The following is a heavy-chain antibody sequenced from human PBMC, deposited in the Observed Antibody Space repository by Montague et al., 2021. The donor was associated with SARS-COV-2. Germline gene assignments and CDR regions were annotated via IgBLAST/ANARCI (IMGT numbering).Heavy chain of an antibody. J-gene: IGHJ4*02. CDR2: IHYSGSN. V-gene: IGHV4-59*01. Sequence: SETLSLTCSVSGGSIGSYYWSWLRQPQGKGLEWIGLIHYSGSNTTSSSFKSRVPIAIDTPKTQFSLTLSPVTVADTAVYDCARSLDPPVTYYLAYWGQGTLVTVSS. CDR1: GGSIGSYY. D-gene: IGHD4-17*01. CDR3: ARSLDPPVTYYLAY.